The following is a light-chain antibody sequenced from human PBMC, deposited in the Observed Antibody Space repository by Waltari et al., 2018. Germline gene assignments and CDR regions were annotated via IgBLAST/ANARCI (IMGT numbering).Light chain of an antibody. J-gene: IGKJ2*01. Sequence: DVVMTQSPLSLPVTLGPPASISCRSSQSLVQSDGNTYLHWFQQRPGQSPRRLIFKVSNRDSGVPDRFSGSGSGTDFTLKISRVEAEDVGVYYCMQGTHWPRTFGQGTKLEIK. CDR3: MQGTHWPRT. V-gene: IGKV2-30*02. CDR2: KVS. CDR1: QSLVQSDGNTY.